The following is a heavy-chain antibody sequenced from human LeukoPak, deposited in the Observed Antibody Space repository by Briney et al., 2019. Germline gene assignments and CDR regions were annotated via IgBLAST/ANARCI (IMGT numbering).Heavy chain of an antibody. Sequence: GWSLRLSCAASGFTFSSYSMSWVRQVPGKGLEWVSVIGSGGSGGTSYADSVRGRFTMSRDNSKNTLFLQMNSLRAEDTAVYYCAKRGCDTTTCSYYFDYWGRGTLVTVSS. J-gene: IGHJ4*02. V-gene: IGHV3-23*01. CDR3: AKRGCDTTTCSYYFDY. CDR1: GFTFSSYS. D-gene: IGHD2-2*01. CDR2: IGSGGSGGT.